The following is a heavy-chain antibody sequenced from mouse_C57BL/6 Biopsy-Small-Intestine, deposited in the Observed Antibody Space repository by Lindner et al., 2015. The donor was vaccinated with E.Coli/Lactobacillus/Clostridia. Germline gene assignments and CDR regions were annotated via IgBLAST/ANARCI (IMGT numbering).Heavy chain of an antibody. CDR1: GYSFSDYY. CDR2: INPKNGDT. D-gene: IGHD2-2*01. J-gene: IGHJ1*01. CDR3: ARDHQYNFGYPAYDV. Sequence: SVKVSCKASGYSFSDYYLHWVRQAPGQGLEWVGWINPKNGDTRYAQKSQGRVTMTRDTSISTTYMEMSGLTYDDTAIYYCARDHQYNFGYPAYDVWGQGTMVTVSS. V-gene: IGHV1-22*01.